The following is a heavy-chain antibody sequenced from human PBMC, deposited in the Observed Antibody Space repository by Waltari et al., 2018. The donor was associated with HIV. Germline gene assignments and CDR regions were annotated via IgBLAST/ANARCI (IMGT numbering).Heavy chain of an antibody. J-gene: IGHJ5*02. V-gene: IGHV3-21*01. D-gene: IGHD6-19*01. CDR1: GFRFRAYN. CDR2: IGSLQNFI. Sequence: EVRLLESGGGLVRPGGSLRLSCAASGFRFRAYNLNWVRQGPGKGLEWVASIGSLQNFIHYADSVKGRFTVSRDNAKNSLYLQMNSLTAEDTAVYYCARGPSSGWSWFDPWGQGTLVTVSS. CDR3: ARGPSSGWSWFDP.